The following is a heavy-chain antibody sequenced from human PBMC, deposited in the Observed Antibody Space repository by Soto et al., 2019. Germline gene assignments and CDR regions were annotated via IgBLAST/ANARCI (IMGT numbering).Heavy chain of an antibody. Sequence: GGSLRLSCAASGFTFSNAWMSWVRQAPGKGLEWVGRIKSKTDGGTTDYAAPVKGRFTISRDDSKNTLYLQMNSLKTEDTAVYYCTTDRVERGFGELFPPSFDYWGQGTLVTVSS. D-gene: IGHD3-10*01. J-gene: IGHJ4*02. CDR2: IKSKTDGGTT. CDR1: GFTFSNAW. CDR3: TTDRVERGFGELFPPSFDY. V-gene: IGHV3-15*01.